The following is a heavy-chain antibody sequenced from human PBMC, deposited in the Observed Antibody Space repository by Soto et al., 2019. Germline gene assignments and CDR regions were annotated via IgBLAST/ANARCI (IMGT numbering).Heavy chain of an antibody. CDR2: IIPIFGTA. Sequence: QVQLVQSGAEVKKPGSSVNVSCKASGGTFSSYAISWVRQAPGQGLEWMGGIIPIFGTANYAQKFQGRVTITADESTSTAYMELSSLRSEDTAVYYCARIGYSGSYTEYFQHWGQGTLVTVSS. V-gene: IGHV1-69*12. J-gene: IGHJ1*01. CDR3: ARIGYSGSYTEYFQH. CDR1: GGTFSSYA. D-gene: IGHD1-26*01.